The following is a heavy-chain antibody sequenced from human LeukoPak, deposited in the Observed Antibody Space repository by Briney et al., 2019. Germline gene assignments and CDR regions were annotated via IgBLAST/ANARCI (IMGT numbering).Heavy chain of an antibody. Sequence: GASVKVSCKASGYTFTGYYMHWVRQAPGQGLEWMGWINPNSGGTNYAQKFQGRVTMTRDTSISTAYMELSRLRSDDTAVYYCARDTDIVVVPAALGYWGQGTLVTVSS. CDR2: INPNSGGT. D-gene: IGHD2-2*01. J-gene: IGHJ4*02. V-gene: IGHV1-2*02. CDR3: ARDTDIVVVPAALGY. CDR1: GYTFTGYY.